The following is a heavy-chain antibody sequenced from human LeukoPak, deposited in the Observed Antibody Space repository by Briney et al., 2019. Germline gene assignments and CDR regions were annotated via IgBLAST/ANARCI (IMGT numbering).Heavy chain of an antibody. CDR1: GFTLTSDS. Sequence: GGSLRLSCAASGFTLTSDSMNWIRQAPGKGLEWVSSISSSGSHIFYAASVKGRFTISRDNAKNSLSLQMNSLRAEDTALYYCAKDRYSSSHGIDYWGQGTLVTVSS. CDR3: AKDRYSSSHGIDY. D-gene: IGHD6-13*01. J-gene: IGHJ4*02. V-gene: IGHV3-21*04. CDR2: ISSSGSHI.